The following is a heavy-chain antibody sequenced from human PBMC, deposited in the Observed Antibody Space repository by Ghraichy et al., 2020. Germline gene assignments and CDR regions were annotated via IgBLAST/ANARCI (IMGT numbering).Heavy chain of an antibody. V-gene: IGHV3-48*04. CDR2: ISSSSSKI. D-gene: IGHD3-9*01. Sequence: GGSLRLSCAASGITFSSYSINWVRQAPGRGLEWVSYISSSSSKIYYADSVKGRFTISRDNAKNSVSLQINSLRAEDTALYYCAILTAIDYWGQGTPVTVSS. CDR1: GITFSSYS. J-gene: IGHJ4*02. CDR3: AILTAIDY.